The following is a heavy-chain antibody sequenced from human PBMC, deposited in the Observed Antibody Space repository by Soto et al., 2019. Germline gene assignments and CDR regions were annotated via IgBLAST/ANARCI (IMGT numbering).Heavy chain of an antibody. Sequence: PSETLSLTCTFSGGSISSGDYYLSWIRQPPGKGLEWIGYIYYSGSTYYNPSLKSRVTISVDTSKNQFSLKLSSVTAADTAVYYCARDGYDILFLWGAFDIWGQGTMVTVSS. D-gene: IGHD3-9*01. CDR2: IYYSGST. V-gene: IGHV4-30-4*01. J-gene: IGHJ3*02. CDR3: ARDGYDILFLWGAFDI. CDR1: GGSISSGDYY.